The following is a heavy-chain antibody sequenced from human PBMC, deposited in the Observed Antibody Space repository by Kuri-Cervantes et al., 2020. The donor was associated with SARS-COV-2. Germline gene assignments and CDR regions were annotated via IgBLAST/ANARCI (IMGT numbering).Heavy chain of an antibody. V-gene: IGHV3-53*04. CDR3: ASTSSGWFYH. CDR2: IYSGGGT. Sequence: GGSLRLSCAASGFTVSSNYMSWVRQAAGKGLEWVSVIYSGGGTYYADSVKGRFIISRHNSKNTLYLQMNSLRTEDTAVYYCASTSSGWFYHWGQGTLVTVSS. CDR1: GFTVSSNY. D-gene: IGHD3-22*01. J-gene: IGHJ5*02.